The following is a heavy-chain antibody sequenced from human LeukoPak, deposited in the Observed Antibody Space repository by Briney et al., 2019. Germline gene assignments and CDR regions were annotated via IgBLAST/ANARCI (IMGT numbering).Heavy chain of an antibody. CDR3: ARDRCSGGSCYSGFDY. J-gene: IGHJ4*02. D-gene: IGHD2-15*01. CDR2: ISSSSSTI. V-gene: IGHV3-48*02. Sequence: GGSLRLSCAASGFTFSSYRMNWVRQAPGKGLEWVSYISSSSSTIYYADSVKGRFTISRDNAKNSLYLQMNSLRDEDTAVYYCARDRCSGGSCYSGFDYWGQGTLVTVSS. CDR1: GFTFSSYR.